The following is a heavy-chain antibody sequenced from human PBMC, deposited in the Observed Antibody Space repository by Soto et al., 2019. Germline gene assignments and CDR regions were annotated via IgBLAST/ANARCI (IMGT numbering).Heavy chain of an antibody. CDR3: AKVERYYYDSSGYYSSPLF. J-gene: IGHJ4*02. CDR2: ISGSGGTT. CDR1: GFTLSSYA. V-gene: IGHV3-23*01. Sequence: EVQLLESGGGLVQPGGSLRLSCAASGFTLSSYAMSWVRQAPGKGLEWVSAISGSGGTTYYEDSVKGRFTISRDTSKNTMSLQMNSLRAEDTAVYYCAKVERYYYDSSGYYSSPLFWGQGTLVTVSS. D-gene: IGHD3-22*01.